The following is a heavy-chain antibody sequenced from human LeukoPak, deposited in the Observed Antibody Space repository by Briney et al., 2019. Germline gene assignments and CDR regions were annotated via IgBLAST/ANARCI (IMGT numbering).Heavy chain of an antibody. CDR2: IYYSGST. CDR1: GGSIDNYY. Sequence: SETLSLTCTVSGGSIDNYYWSWIRQPPEKGLDWIGYIYYSGSTNYHPSLKSRVTISVDTSKNQFSLRLSSVTAADTAVYYCARGSGYDAPFDHWGQGTLVTVSS. D-gene: IGHD5-12*01. J-gene: IGHJ4*02. V-gene: IGHV4-59*01. CDR3: ARGSGYDAPFDH.